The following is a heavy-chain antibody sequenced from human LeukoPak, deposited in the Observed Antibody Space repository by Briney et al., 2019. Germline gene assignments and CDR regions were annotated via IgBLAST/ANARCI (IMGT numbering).Heavy chain of an antibody. CDR1: GYSFTSYW. V-gene: IGHV5-51*01. J-gene: IGHJ3*02. Sequence: LGESLKISCKGSGYSFTSYWIGWVRQLPGKGLEWMGIIYPGDSDTRYGPSFQGQVTISADKSINTAYLQWTSLKASDTAMYYCARQLTTLRGFDIWGQGTLVTASS. CDR2: IYPGDSDT. CDR3: ARQLTTLRGFDI. D-gene: IGHD4-11*01.